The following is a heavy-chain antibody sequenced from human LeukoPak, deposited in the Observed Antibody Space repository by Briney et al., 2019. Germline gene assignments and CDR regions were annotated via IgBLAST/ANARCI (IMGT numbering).Heavy chain of an antibody. D-gene: IGHD6-6*01. CDR3: MAESSSPWEGY. V-gene: IGHV3-48*03. CDR1: EFTFSSYE. Sequence: GGSLRLSCAASEFTFSSYEMNWVRQAPGKGLEWVSYISSSGNTIYYADSVKGRFTISRDNAKNSVFLQMNSLRAEDTAVYYCMAESSSPWEGYWGQGTLVTVSS. CDR2: ISSSGNTI. J-gene: IGHJ4*02.